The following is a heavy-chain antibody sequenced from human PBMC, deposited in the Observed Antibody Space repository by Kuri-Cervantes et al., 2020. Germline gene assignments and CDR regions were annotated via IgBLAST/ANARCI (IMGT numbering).Heavy chain of an antibody. CDR1: GGSFSDYY. J-gene: IGHJ4*02. D-gene: IGHD5-12*01. CDR2: INHSGST. CDR3: ARGGYSGYDFDY. Sequence: SETLSLTCAVYGGSFSDYYWNWIRQPPGKGLEWIGEINHSGSTNYNPSLKSRVTISVDTSKNQFSLKLSSVTAADTAVYYCARGGYSGYDFDYWGQGTLVTVSS. V-gene: IGHV4-34*01.